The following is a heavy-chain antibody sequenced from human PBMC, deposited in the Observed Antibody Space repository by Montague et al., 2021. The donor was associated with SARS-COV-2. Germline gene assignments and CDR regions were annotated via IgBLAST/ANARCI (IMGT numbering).Heavy chain of an antibody. V-gene: IGHV3-21*01. Sequence: SLRLSCAASGFTFSSISMNWVRQAPGKRLEWVSSISSESAYIVYAESVRGRFTISRDNAQNLLYLQMNSLRAEDTAVYYCARFGTSKFYSSGMGVWGQGTTVTVSS. J-gene: IGHJ6*02. CDR2: ISSESAYI. CDR1: GFTFSSIS. D-gene: IGHD3-10*01. CDR3: ARFGTSKFYSSGMGV.